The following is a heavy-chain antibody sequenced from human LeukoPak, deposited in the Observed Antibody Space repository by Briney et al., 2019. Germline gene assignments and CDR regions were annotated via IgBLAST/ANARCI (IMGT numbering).Heavy chain of an antibody. V-gene: IGHV3-33*08. CDR3: ARQTTVATDC. Sequence: GGSLRLSCAASGFTVSSNYMSWVRQAPGKGLEWVALIWFDGSNKYYADSVKGRFTISRDNSNNTLYLQMNSLRVEDTAVYYCARQTTVATDCWGQGTLVTVSS. D-gene: IGHD4-23*01. CDR2: IWFDGSNK. CDR1: GFTVSSNY. J-gene: IGHJ4*02.